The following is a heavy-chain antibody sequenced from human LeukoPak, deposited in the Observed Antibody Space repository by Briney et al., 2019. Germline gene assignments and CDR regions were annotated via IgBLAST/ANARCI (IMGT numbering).Heavy chain of an antibody. CDR3: ARTHGTLTGTGFDY. CDR2: ISGDGGST. D-gene: IGHD1-20*01. Sequence: GGSLRLSCAASGFTFDDYAMHWVRQAPGKGLEWVSLISGDGGSTYYADSVKGRFTISRDNSKNSLYLQMNSLRAEDTAVYYCARTHGTLTGTGFDYWGQGTLVTVSS. J-gene: IGHJ4*02. CDR1: GFTFDDYA. V-gene: IGHV3-43*02.